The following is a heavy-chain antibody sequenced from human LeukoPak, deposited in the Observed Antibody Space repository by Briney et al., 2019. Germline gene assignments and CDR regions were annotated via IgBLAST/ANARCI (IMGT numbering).Heavy chain of an antibody. CDR2: IIPILGIA. V-gene: IGHV1-69*04. CDR1: VYTFSTYG. CDR3: ARVDTAMVIDY. D-gene: IGHD5-18*01. J-gene: IGHJ4*02. Sequence: GASVKVSCKASVYTFSTYGISWVRQAPGQGLEWIGRIIPILGIANYAQKFQGRVTITADKSTSTAYMELSSLRSEDTAVYYCARVDTAMVIDYWGQGTLVTVSS.